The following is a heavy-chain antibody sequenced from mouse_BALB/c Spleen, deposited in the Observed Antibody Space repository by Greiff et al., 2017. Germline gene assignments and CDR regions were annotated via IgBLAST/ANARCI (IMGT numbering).Heavy chain of an antibody. CDR3: ARGGLYRYDGGGTNAMDY. J-gene: IGHJ4*01. D-gene: IGHD2-14*01. CDR1: GFTFSDYY. Sequence: EVQLVESGGGLVKPGGSLKLSCAASGFTFSDYYMYWVRQTPEKRLEWVATISDGGSYTYYPDSVKGRFTISRDNAKNNLYLQMSSLKSEDTAMYYCARGGLYRYDGGGTNAMDYWGQGTSVTVSS. V-gene: IGHV5-4*02. CDR2: ISDGGSYT.